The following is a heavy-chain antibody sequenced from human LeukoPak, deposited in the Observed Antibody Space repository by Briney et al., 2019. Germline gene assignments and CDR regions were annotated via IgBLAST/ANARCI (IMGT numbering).Heavy chain of an antibody. V-gene: IGHV4-39*07. Sequence: PSETLSLTCRVSGGSISSTSYYWGWLRQPPGKGLEWIASIYHSGETFYNPSLESRVAISVDTSNNEVFLDLYSVTAADTAMYYCAETNTQDWFDPWGRGTLVTVSS. D-gene: IGHD2-8*01. J-gene: IGHJ5*02. CDR3: AETNTQDWFDP. CDR1: GGSISSTSYY. CDR2: IYHSGET.